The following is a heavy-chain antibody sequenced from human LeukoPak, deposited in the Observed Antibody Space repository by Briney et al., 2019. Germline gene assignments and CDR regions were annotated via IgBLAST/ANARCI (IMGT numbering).Heavy chain of an antibody. CDR1: GGSITDTYYY. Sequence: NASGTLSLTCTVSGGSITDTYYYWGWIRQPPGKGLEWVGTAYYTGNTYYHPSLKSRVTISVDASNNPFSLNLRYVTATDTAVYYCARIAVVVRDRDLIAEYFQYWGQGSLVTVSS. J-gene: IGHJ1*01. D-gene: IGHD3-3*01. CDR3: ARIAVVVRDRDLIAEYFQY. CDR2: AYYTGNT. V-gene: IGHV4-39*01.